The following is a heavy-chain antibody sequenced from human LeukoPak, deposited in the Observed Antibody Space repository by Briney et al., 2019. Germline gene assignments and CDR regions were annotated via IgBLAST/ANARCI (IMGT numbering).Heavy chain of an antibody. V-gene: IGHV3-30*14. CDR3: ARGARKGDDYGGFFDY. D-gene: IGHD4-23*01. CDR2: ISYDGSYE. Sequence: GRSLRLSCAASGFTFSTYAMHWVRQAPGKGLGWVAVISYDGSYEDYADSVKGRFTFSRDNSKNTLYFQMNSLRAEDTGVYYCARGARKGDDYGGFFDYWGQGTLVTVSS. CDR1: GFTFSTYA. J-gene: IGHJ4*02.